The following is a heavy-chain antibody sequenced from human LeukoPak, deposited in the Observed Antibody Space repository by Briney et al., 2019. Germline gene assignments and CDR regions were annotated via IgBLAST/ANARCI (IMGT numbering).Heavy chain of an antibody. CDR2: ISGGGGST. J-gene: IGHJ5*02. CDR1: EXTFSNNA. V-gene: IGHV3-23*01. Sequence: PGGSLRLSCAASEXTFSNNAMNWVRQAPGKGLEWVSGISGGGGSTYYADSVKGRFTISRDNSKNTLYLQMDSLRAEDTALYYCAKGSGINHYHWIDPWGQGTLVTVSS. D-gene: IGHD1-14*01. CDR3: AKGSGINHYHWIDP.